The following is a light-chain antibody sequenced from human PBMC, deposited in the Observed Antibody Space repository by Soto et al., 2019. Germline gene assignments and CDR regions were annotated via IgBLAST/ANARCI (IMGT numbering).Light chain of an antibody. V-gene: IGLV2-14*01. CDR1: IGDVGGYNY. CDR2: EVS. J-gene: IGLJ1*01. Sequence: QSVLTQPASVSVSRGQSITMCFALGIGDVGGYNYVSWYQQHPGKAPKLMIYEVSNRPSGVSNRFSGSKSGNTASLTISGLQAEDEADYYCSSYTSSSTYVFGTGTKVTVL. CDR3: SSYTSSSTYV.